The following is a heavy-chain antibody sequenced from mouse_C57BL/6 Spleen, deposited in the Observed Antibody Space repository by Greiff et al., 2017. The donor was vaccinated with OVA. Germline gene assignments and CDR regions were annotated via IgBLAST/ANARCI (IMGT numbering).Heavy chain of an antibody. CDR1: GYTFTDYY. J-gene: IGHJ2*01. Sequence: VQLQQSGPELVKPGASVKISCKASGYTFTDYYMNWVKQSHGKSLEWIGDINPNNGGTSYNQKFKGKATLTVDKSSSTAYMELRSLTSEDSAVYYCARGDWVFDYWGQGTTLTVSS. CDR3: ARGDWVFDY. D-gene: IGHD4-1*01. CDR2: INPNNGGT. V-gene: IGHV1-26*01.